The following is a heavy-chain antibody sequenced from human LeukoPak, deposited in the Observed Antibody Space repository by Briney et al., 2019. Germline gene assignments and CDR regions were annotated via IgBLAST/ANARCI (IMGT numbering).Heavy chain of an antibody. CDR1: VYNFSNYW. CDR2: IYPIDSNT. J-gene: IGHJ3*01. D-gene: IGHD3-10*01. Sequence: GESLKFSGKCSVYNFSNYWIGWVRQMPGKSLGWRGIIYPIDSNTRSSPPFQGQVTISADKTIATAFLQPSSLKAADTALYYCARRLWFGDQEVFDVWGQGTMVTVSS. V-gene: IGHV5-51*01. CDR3: ARRLWFGDQEVFDV.